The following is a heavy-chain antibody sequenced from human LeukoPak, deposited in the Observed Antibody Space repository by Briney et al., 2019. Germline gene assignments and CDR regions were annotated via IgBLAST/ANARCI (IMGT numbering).Heavy chain of an antibody. CDR2: INHSGRT. CDR1: GGSISSYY. D-gene: IGHD3-22*01. Sequence: SETLSLTCTVSGGSISSYYWSWIRQPPGKGLEWIGEINHSGRTNYNPSLKSRVTISVDTSKKPFSLKLRSVTAADTAVYYCAREPIDTMIEHAFDIWGQGTMVTVSS. J-gene: IGHJ3*02. V-gene: IGHV4-34*01. CDR3: AREPIDTMIEHAFDI.